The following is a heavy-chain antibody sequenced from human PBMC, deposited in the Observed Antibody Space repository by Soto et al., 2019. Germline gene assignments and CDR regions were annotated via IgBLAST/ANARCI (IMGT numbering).Heavy chain of an antibody. Sequence: QVQLQESGPGLVKPSQTLSLTCTVSGSSINSDGYYWSWIRQRPGKGLEWIGYIYSIGRTYYNPSFKSRLSISADTSKSQFSLKLSAVTAADAAVYYCARGRGVGSSPEGWFDPWGQGTLVTVSS. D-gene: IGHD6-6*01. CDR3: ARGRGVGSSPEGWFDP. V-gene: IGHV4-31*03. CDR1: GSSINSDGYY. CDR2: IYSIGRT. J-gene: IGHJ5*02.